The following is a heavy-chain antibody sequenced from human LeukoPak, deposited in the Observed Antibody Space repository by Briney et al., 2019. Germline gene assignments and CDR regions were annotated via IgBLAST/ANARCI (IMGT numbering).Heavy chain of an antibody. CDR3: ARDLGQYYDTSDNWFDP. V-gene: IGHV3-43D*03. Sequence: GGSLRLSCVGSGFTFGEYGMHWVRQVPGKGLEWVSHITWDGGSTYYAGSVKGRFTISRDNSKNSLYLQMNSLRAEDTAVYYCARDLGQYYDTSDNWFDPWGQGTLVTVSS. CDR1: GFTFGEYG. J-gene: IGHJ5*02. CDR2: ITWDGGST. D-gene: IGHD3-22*01.